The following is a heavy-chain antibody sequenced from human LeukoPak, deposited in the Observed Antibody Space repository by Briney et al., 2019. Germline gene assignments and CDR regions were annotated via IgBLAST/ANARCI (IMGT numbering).Heavy chain of an antibody. D-gene: IGHD3-16*01. V-gene: IGHV3-21*01. CDR2: ISGLSSHI. Sequence: GGALRLSCSASGFTFSDYHMTWVRQAPGKGLEGVSSISGLSSHIYYGDSGKGRFSISRDNAKNSLYLQMTSLATDDTAVYFCGRAFPPLRTSSAGDLWGQGTLVTVSS. J-gene: IGHJ4*02. CDR3: GRAFPPLRTSSAGDL. CDR1: GFTFSDYH.